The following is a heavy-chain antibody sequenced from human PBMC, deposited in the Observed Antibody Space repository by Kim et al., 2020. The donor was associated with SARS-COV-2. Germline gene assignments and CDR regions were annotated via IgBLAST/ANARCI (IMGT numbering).Heavy chain of an antibody. D-gene: IGHD6-13*01. J-gene: IGHJ6*02. CDR1: GFTFSSYG. CDR3: ARGGIIAAAGTPDEDYYFYGLDV. V-gene: IGHV3-33*01. CDR2: IWYDGNNK. Sequence: GGSLRPSCAASGFTFSSYGMHWVRQAPGKGLEWVAVIWYDGNNKYYADSVKGRFTISRDNSKNTLYLQMTSLRGEDTALYYCARGGIIAAAGTPDEDYYFYGLDVWGQGTTVTVSS.